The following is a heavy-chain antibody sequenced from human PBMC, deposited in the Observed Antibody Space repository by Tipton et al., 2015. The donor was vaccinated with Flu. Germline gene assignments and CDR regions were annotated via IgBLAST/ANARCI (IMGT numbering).Heavy chain of an antibody. J-gene: IGHJ2*01. Sequence: LRLSCAVYGGSFSGYYWSWIRQPPGKGLEWIGEINHSGSTNYNPSLKSRVTISVDTSKNQFSLKLSSVTAADTAVYYCARGIGGYSSGWPRVYFDLWGRGTLVTVSS. CDR2: INHSGST. CDR3: ARGIGGYSSGWPRVYFDL. D-gene: IGHD6-19*01. V-gene: IGHV4-34*01. CDR1: GGSFSGYY.